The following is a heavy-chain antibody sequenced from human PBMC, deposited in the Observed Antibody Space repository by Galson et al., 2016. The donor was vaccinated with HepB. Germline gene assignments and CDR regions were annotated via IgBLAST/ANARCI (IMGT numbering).Heavy chain of an antibody. Sequence: SVKVSCKASGGTFSTYAINWVRQAPGQGLEWMGAIIPIFGTANYAQNFQGRVTITADESTSTVYMEVSSLRSDDTAVYYCARDPDSAINDSLLGYWGQGTLVTVSS. CDR2: IIPIFGTA. CDR3: ARDPDSAINDSLLGY. CDR1: GGTFSTYA. V-gene: IGHV1-69*13. D-gene: IGHD1-1*01. J-gene: IGHJ4*02.